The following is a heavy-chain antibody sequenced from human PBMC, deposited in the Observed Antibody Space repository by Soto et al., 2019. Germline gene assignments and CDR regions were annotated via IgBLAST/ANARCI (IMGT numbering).Heavy chain of an antibody. J-gene: IGHJ5*01. CDR2: ISSSSVYI. V-gene: IGHV3-21*01. D-gene: IGHD2-15*01. CDR1: GFTFSNFI. Sequence: GGSLRLSCAASGFTFSNFIMNWVRQAPGRGLEWVSSISSSSVYIYYADSVKGRFTVSRDNAKNSLYLQMNSLRAEDTAVYYCARRYCSGGSCSDSWGQGTLVTVSS. CDR3: ARRYCSGGSCSDS.